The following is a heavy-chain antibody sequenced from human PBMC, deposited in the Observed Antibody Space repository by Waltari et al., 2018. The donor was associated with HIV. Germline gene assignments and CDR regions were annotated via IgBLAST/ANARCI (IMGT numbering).Heavy chain of an antibody. CDR2: ISGSGGST. CDR3: AAEGQPGVDY. CDR1: GFTFSSHA. J-gene: IGHJ4*02. V-gene: IGHV3-23*01. Sequence: EVQLLESGGGLVQPGGSLRPSCAASGFTFSSHALSWVRQAPGKGLEWVSAISGSGGSTYYADSVKGRFTISRDNSKNTLYLQMNSLRAEDTAVYYCAAEGQPGVDYWGQGTLVTVSS. D-gene: IGHD3-10*01.